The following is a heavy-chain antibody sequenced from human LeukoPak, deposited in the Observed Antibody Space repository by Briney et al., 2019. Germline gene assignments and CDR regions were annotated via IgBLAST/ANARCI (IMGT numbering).Heavy chain of an antibody. CDR2: IIPIFGTA. Sequence: GASVKVSCKASGGTFSSYAISWVRQAPGQGLEWMGGIIPIFGTANYAQKFQGRVTITADESTSTAYMELSSLRSEDTAVYYCARAGVIAVAGSFYDAFDIWGQGTMVTVSS. CDR1: GGTFSSYA. V-gene: IGHV1-69*13. J-gene: IGHJ3*02. CDR3: ARAGVIAVAGSFYDAFDI. D-gene: IGHD6-19*01.